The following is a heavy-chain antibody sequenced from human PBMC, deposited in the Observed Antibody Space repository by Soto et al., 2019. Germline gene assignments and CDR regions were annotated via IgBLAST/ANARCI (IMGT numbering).Heavy chain of an antibody. D-gene: IGHD2-15*01. CDR3: AGRYCSGGSCYDAYYYGMDV. J-gene: IGHJ6*02. CDR1: GYTFTSYG. CDR2: ISAYNGNT. V-gene: IGHV1-18*01. Sequence: QVQLVQSGAEVKKPGASVKVSCKASGYTFTSYGISWVRQAPGQGLEWMGWISAYNGNTNYAQKLQGRVTMTTDTSTSTAYMELRSLRSDDTAVYSCAGRYCSGGSCYDAYYYGMDVWGQGTTVTVSS.